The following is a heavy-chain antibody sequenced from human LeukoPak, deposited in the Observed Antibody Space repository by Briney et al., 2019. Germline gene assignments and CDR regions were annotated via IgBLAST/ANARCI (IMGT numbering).Heavy chain of an antibody. J-gene: IGHJ6*02. Sequence: EGSLRLSCAASGFTFSSSWMHWVRQAPGKGLVWVSHINSDGSSTSYADSVKGRFTISRDNAKNTVYLQMNSLRAEDTAVYYCARDSSYSMDVWGQGTTVTVSS. CDR3: ARDSSYSMDV. V-gene: IGHV3-74*01. D-gene: IGHD6-13*01. CDR1: GFTFSSSW. CDR2: INSDGSST.